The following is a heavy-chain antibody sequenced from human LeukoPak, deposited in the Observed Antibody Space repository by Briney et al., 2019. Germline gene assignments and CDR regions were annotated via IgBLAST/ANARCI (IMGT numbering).Heavy chain of an antibody. CDR1: GGSFSGYY. Sequence: SETLSLTCAVYGGSFSGYYWSWIRQPPGKGLEWIGYIYHSGSTYYNPSLKSRVTISVDRSKNQFSLKLSSVTAADTAVYYCARESSTYCSSTSCYFVSGWFDPWGQGTLVTVSS. CDR2: IYHSGST. V-gene: IGHV4-34*01. D-gene: IGHD2-2*01. J-gene: IGHJ5*02. CDR3: ARESSTYCSSTSCYFVSGWFDP.